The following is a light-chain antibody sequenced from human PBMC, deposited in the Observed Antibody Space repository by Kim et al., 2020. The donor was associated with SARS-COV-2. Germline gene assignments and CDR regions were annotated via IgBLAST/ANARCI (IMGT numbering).Light chain of an antibody. V-gene: IGKV3-20*01. Sequence: EIVLTQSPGTLSLSPGERVTLSCRASQSVSSNYLAWHQQKPGQDPRLLIYGASRRATGIPDRFTGSGSGTDFTLTISRLEPEDFAVYYCQQYGGSPRTFGQGTKVDIK. CDR1: QSVSSNY. CDR2: GAS. J-gene: IGKJ1*01. CDR3: QQYGGSPRT.